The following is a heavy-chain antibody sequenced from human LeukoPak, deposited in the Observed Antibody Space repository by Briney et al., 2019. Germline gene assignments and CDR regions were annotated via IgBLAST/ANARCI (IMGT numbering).Heavy chain of an antibody. V-gene: IGHV4-34*01. D-gene: IGHD3-10*01. J-gene: IGHJ4*02. CDR2: INHSGST. Sequence: SETLSLTCAVYRGSFSGYYWSWIRQPPGTGLEWIGEINHSGSTNYNPSLKSRVTITVDTSKNQFSLKLSSVTAADTAVYYCARGRAGTTRIPMVRGVADYWGQGPLVTVSS. CDR1: RGSFSGYY. CDR3: ARGRAGTTRIPMVRGVADY.